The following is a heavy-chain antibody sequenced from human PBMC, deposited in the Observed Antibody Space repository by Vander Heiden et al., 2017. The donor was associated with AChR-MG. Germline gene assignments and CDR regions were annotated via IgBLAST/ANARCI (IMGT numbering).Heavy chain of an antibody. CDR3: TTERYYYYMDV. Sequence: EVQLVESGGGLVKPGGSLRLACAASGFTSSSSWMSWVRQAPGKGLGWVGRIKSKTDGGTTDYAAPVKGRFTISRDDSKNTLYLQMNSLKTEDTAVYYCTTERYYYYMDVWGKGTTVTVSS. CDR2: IKSKTDGGTT. J-gene: IGHJ6*03. V-gene: IGHV3-15*01. CDR1: GFTSSSSW.